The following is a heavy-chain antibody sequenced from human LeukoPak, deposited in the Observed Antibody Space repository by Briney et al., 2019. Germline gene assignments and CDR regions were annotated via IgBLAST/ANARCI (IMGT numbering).Heavy chain of an antibody. J-gene: IGHJ3*02. V-gene: IGHV3-21*01. CDR3: ARFETCTSTTCDDTFDI. CDR1: GFTFSSYS. Sequence: GGSLRLSCAASGFTFSSYSLNWVRQAPGKGLEWVPSISSRGSSIYYADSVKGRFTISRDNAKNSLYLQMNSLRAEDTAVYYCARFETCTSTTCDDTFDIWGQGTMVTVSS. CDR2: ISSRGSSI. D-gene: IGHD2-2*01.